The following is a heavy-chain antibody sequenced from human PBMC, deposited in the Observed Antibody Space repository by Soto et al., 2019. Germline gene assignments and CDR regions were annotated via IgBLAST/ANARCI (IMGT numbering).Heavy chain of an antibody. CDR3: ARGLARPPYCSGGSCYVWYFDL. CDR2: INHSGST. Sequence: QVQLQQWGAGLLKPSETLSLTCAVYGGSFSGYYWSWIRQPPGKGLEWIGEINHSGSTNYNPSLKSRVPISVDTSKNQFSLKLSSVTAADTAVYYCARGLARPPYCSGGSCYVWYFDLWGRGTLVTVSS. CDR1: GGSFSGYY. V-gene: IGHV4-34*01. J-gene: IGHJ2*01. D-gene: IGHD2-15*01.